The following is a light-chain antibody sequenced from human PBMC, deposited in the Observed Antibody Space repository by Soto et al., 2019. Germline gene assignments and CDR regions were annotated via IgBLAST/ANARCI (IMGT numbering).Light chain of an antibody. V-gene: IGKV1-8*01. CDR3: QQYYSYPRT. CDR2: GVS. Sequence: AIRMTQSPSSLSASTGDRVTITCRASQDISNYLAWYQQKPGKAPNLLIYGVSILQSGVPSRFSGSGFGTDFTLTISSLQSEDFASYYCQQYYSYPRTFGQGTKVEVK. J-gene: IGKJ1*01. CDR1: QDISNY.